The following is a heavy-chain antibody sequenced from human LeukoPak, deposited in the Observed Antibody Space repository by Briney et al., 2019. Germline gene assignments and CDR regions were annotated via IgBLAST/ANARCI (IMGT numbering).Heavy chain of an antibody. J-gene: IGHJ4*02. CDR1: GYTFTGYY. V-gene: IGHV1-2*02. CDR2: INPNSGGT. Sequence: ASVKVPCKASGYTFTGYYMHWVRQAPGQGLEWMGWINPNSGGTNYAQKFQGRVTMTRDTSISTAYTDLSRLRSDDTAVYYCARGSIVGATFDYFDYWGQGTLVTVSS. D-gene: IGHD1-26*01. CDR3: ARGSIVGATFDYFDY.